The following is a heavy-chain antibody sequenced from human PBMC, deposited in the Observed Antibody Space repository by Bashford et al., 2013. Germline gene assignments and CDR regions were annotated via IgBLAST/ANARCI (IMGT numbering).Heavy chain of an antibody. J-gene: IGHJ6*02. CDR3: ARDRGRHCSSTSCYGMDV. CDR2: IIPIFVTA. V-gene: IGHV1-69*13. D-gene: IGHD2-2*01. CDR1: GGTFSSYA. Sequence: SVKVSCKASGGTFSSYAISWVRQAPGQGLEWMGGIIPIFVTANYAQKFQGRVTITADESTSTAYMELSSLRSEDTAVYYCARDRGRHCSSTSCYGMDVVGPRDPRSPSP.